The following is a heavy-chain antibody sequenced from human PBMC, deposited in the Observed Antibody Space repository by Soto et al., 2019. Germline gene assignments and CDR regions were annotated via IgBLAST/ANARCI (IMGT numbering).Heavy chain of an antibody. CDR3: ARHLHDSSGYYYDTYYYYYGMDV. V-gene: IGHV1-69*13. Sequence: ASVKVSCKASGGTFSSYAISWVRQAPGQGLEWMGGIIPIFGTANYAQKFQGRVTITADESTSTAYMELSSLRSEDTAVYYCARHLHDSSGYYYDTYYYYYGMDVWGQGTTVTGSS. D-gene: IGHD3-22*01. CDR1: GGTFSSYA. J-gene: IGHJ6*02. CDR2: IIPIFGTA.